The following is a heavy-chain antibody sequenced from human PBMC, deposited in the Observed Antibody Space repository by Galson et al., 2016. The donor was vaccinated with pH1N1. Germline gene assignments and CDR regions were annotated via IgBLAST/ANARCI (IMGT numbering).Heavy chain of an antibody. CDR3: ARRYFDY. J-gene: IGHJ4*02. CDR1: GFTFSTYW. CDR2: INQDGSEK. V-gene: IGHV3-7*03. Sequence: SLRLSCAASGFTFSTYWMHWVRQAPGKGLEWVANINQDGSEKYYVDSVKGRFTISRDNAKNSLFLQMNSLRAEDTAVYYCARRYFDYWVQGTLVSVSS.